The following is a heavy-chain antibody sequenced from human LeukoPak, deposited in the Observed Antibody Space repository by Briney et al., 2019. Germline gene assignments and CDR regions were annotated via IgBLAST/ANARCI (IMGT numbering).Heavy chain of an antibody. Sequence: ASVKVSCKTSGYTFTSFDINWVRQATGQGLEWLGWMNPYTHKTGYSQKFQGRVTFTGDTSIRTAYMEVSNLTSEDTAVYYCARAPSPYYYDSSAYYSDYWGQGTLVTVSS. CDR2: MNPYTHKT. D-gene: IGHD3-22*01. V-gene: IGHV1-8*03. J-gene: IGHJ4*02. CDR3: ARAPSPYYYDSSAYYSDY. CDR1: GYTFTSFD.